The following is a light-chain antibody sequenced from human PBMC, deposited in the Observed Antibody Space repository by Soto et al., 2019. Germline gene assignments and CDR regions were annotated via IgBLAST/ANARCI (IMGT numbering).Light chain of an antibody. CDR1: SGHSSYA. CDR2: VNSDGRH. V-gene: IGLV4-69*01. Sequence: QAVLTQSPSASASLGASVKLTCTLSSGHSSYAIAWHQQQPEKGPRYLMKVNSDGRHTKGDGIPDRFSGSSSGAERYLTISSLQSEDEADYYCQTWGTGIVVFGGGTKVTVL. CDR3: QTWGTGIVV. J-gene: IGLJ2*01.